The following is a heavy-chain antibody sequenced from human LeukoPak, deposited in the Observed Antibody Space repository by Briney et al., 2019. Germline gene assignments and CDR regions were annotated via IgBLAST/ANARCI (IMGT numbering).Heavy chain of an antibody. CDR3: ARETLYYYDSSGYEY. CDR2: TYYSGST. D-gene: IGHD3-22*01. J-gene: IGHJ4*02. CDR1: GGSISSSSYY. Sequence: PSETLSLTCTVSGGSISSSSYYWGWIRQPPGKGLEWIGSTYYSGSTYYNPSLKSRVTISVDTSKSQFSLKLSSVTAADTAVYYCARETLYYYDSSGYEYWGQGTLVTVSS. V-gene: IGHV4-39*07.